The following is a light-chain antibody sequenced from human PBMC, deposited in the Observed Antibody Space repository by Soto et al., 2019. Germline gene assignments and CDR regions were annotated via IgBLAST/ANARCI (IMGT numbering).Light chain of an antibody. J-gene: IGKJ4*01. V-gene: IGKV3-11*01. CDR2: DAS. CDR3: QQRSNWPALT. CDR1: QSVSSY. Sequence: EIVLTQSPATLSLSPGERATLSCRASQSVSSYLAWYQQKPGQAPRLLISDASNRATGIPARFSGSGSGTDFTLTISSLEPEDFAAYYCQQRSNWPALTFGGGTKVDIK.